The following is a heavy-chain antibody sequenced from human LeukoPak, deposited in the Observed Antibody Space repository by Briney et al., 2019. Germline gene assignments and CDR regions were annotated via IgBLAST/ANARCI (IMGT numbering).Heavy chain of an antibody. CDR3: AREGSSTNEYYFDY. J-gene: IGHJ4*02. Sequence: KPSETLSLTCTVSGGSISSYYWSWIRQPPGKGLEWIGYIYYSGSTNYNPSLKSRVTISVDTSKNQFSLKLSSVTAADTAVYYCAREGSSTNEYYFDYWGQGTLVTVSS. CDR2: IYYSGST. CDR1: GGSISSYY. V-gene: IGHV4-59*01. D-gene: IGHD2-2*01.